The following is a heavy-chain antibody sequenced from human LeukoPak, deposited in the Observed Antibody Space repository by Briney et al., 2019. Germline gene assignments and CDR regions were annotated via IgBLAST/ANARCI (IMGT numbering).Heavy chain of an antibody. V-gene: IGHV4-61*01. Sequence: SETLSLTCTVSGGSVNTSSHYWSWIRQPPGKGLEWIGYIYYSGSTNYNPSLKSRVTMSVDTSKNLFSLKLNSVTAADTAVYYCARVGPAAISYLDYWGQGTLVPVSS. D-gene: IGHD2-2*01. CDR3: ARVGPAAISYLDY. CDR2: IYYSGST. J-gene: IGHJ4*02. CDR1: GGSVNTSSHY.